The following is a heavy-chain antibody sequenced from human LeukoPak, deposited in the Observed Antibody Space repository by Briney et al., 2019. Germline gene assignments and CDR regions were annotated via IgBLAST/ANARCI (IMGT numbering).Heavy chain of an antibody. J-gene: IGHJ4*02. V-gene: IGHV3-30*04. CDR1: GFTFSNYA. Sequence: GGSLRLSCAASGFTFSNYAFHWVRQAPGKGLEWVAVISHDGSKEYYADSVEGRFTISRDNSKNTLYLQMNSLRREDTVVFSCARERSSGSYYDYWGQGTLVTVSS. CDR3: ARERSSGSYYDY. D-gene: IGHD1-26*01. CDR2: ISHDGSKE.